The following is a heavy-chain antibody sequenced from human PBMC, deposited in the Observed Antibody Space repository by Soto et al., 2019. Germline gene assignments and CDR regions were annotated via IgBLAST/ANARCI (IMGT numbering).Heavy chain of an antibody. CDR2: MNPNSGNT. V-gene: IGHV1-8*01. CDR1: GYTFTSYD. J-gene: IGHJ6*03. Sequence: ASVKVSCKAPGYTFTSYDINWVRQATGQGLEWMGWMNPNSGNTGYAQKIQGRVTMTRNTSISTAYMELSSLRSEDTAVYYCARGVPAANYYYYMDVWGKGTTVTVSS. D-gene: IGHD2-2*01. CDR3: ARGVPAANYYYYMDV.